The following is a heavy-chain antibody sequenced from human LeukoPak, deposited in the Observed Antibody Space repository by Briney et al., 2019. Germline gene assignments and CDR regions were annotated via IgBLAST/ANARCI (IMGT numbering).Heavy chain of an antibody. CDR3: ARKRLGVRGVIYFDY. CDR2: INHSGST. J-gene: IGHJ4*02. V-gene: IGHV4-34*01. Sequence: SETLSLTCAVYGGSFSGYYWSWIRQPPGKGLEWIGEINHSGSTNYNPSLKSRVTISVDTSKNQFSLKLSSVTAADTAVYYCARKRLGVRGVIYFDYWGQGTLVTVSS. D-gene: IGHD3-10*01. CDR1: GGSFSGYY.